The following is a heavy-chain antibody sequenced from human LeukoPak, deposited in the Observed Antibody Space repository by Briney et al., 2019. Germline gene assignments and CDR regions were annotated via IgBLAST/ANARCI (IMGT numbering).Heavy chain of an antibody. CDR3: AKYEGGTMDDY. J-gene: IGHJ4*02. V-gene: IGHV4-39*07. D-gene: IGHD2/OR15-2a*01. Sequence: PSETLSLTCTVSGGSISSSSYYWGWIRQPPGKGLEWIGSINYRGSTFYNPSLKSRVTISVDTSKNQFSLELTSATAADTAVYYCAKYEGGTMDDYWGQGTLVTVSS. CDR2: INYRGST. CDR1: GGSISSSSYY.